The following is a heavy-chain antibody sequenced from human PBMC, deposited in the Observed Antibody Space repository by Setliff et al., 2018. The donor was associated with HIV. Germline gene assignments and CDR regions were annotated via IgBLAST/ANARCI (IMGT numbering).Heavy chain of an antibody. CDR1: RFTFSNNA. CDR2: ISNSGTST. D-gene: IGHD3-10*02. Sequence: GGSLRLSCAASRFTFSNNAMGWVRQAPGKGLEWVSSISNSGTSTLYADSVKGRFTVSRDNSKNSLYLQMNSLRAEDTAVYYCAADVRWPKDAFAFWGQGTMVTVSS. V-gene: IGHV3-23*01. CDR3: AADVRWPKDAFAF. J-gene: IGHJ3*01.